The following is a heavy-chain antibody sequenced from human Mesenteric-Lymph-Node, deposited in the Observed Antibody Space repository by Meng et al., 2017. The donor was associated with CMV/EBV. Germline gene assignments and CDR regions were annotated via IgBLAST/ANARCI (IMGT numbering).Heavy chain of an antibody. Sequence: GESLKISCAASGFTFSSYWMSWVRQAPGKGLEWVAVISYDGSNKYYADSVKGRFTISRDNSKNTLYLQMNSLRAEDTAVYYCARDPRWLQLNSYFDYWGQGTLVTVSS. CDR2: ISYDGSNK. J-gene: IGHJ4*02. CDR1: GFTFSSYW. CDR3: ARDPRWLQLNSYFDY. V-gene: IGHV3-30-3*01. D-gene: IGHD5-24*01.